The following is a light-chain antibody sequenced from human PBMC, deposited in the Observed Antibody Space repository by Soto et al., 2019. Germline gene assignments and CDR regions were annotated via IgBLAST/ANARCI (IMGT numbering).Light chain of an antibody. J-gene: IGLJ1*01. V-gene: IGLV2-14*01. Sequence: QSVLTQPASVSGSPGQSITISCTGTSSDVGLYDYVPWYQQHPGKAPQLMIYAVSNRPSGVSNRFSASKSGNTASLFISGLQAEDEADYYCSSYTSDSSYVFGSGTKVTVL. CDR1: SSDVGLYDY. CDR3: SSYTSDSSYV. CDR2: AVS.